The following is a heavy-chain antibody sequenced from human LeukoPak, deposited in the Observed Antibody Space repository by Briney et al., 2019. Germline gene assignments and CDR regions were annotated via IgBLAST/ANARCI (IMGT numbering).Heavy chain of an antibody. CDR2: IYYSGST. V-gene: IGHV4-59*01. CDR1: GGSLSSYY. Sequence: SETLSLTCTVSGGSLSSYYWSWIRQPPGKGLEWIGYIYYSGSTNYNPSLKSRVTISVDTSKNQFSLKLSSVTSADTAVYYCARDLDMRAVWFDPWGQGTLVTVSS. CDR3: ARDLDMRAVWFDP. J-gene: IGHJ5*02. D-gene: IGHD1-26*01.